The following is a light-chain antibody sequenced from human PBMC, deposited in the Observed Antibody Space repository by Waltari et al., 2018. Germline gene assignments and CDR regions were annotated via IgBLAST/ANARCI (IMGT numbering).Light chain of an antibody. CDR2: DLT. CDR1: SSDIGAYSY. V-gene: IGLV2-14*01. CDR3: CSYTGRATLI. Sequence: QSALTQPASVSGSPGQPITISCTGTSSDIGAYSYVSWYQQLPGRPPKLIIFDLTGRPSGVSNRFSGSKSGNTASLTISGLQADDEADYYCCSYTGRATLICGGGTVLTVL. J-gene: IGLJ2*01.